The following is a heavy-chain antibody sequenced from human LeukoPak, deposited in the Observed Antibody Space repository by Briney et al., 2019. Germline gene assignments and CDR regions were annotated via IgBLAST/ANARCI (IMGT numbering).Heavy chain of an antibody. Sequence: PSETLSLTCTVSGVSISSSSYYWGWIRQPPGKGLEWIGSIYYSGSTYYNPSLKSRVTISVDTSKNQFSLKLSSVTAADTAVYYCARDPSTVTTGYWGQGTLVTVSS. CDR3: ARDPSTVTTGY. V-gene: IGHV4-39*02. CDR2: IYYSGST. J-gene: IGHJ4*02. D-gene: IGHD4-17*01. CDR1: GVSISSSSYY.